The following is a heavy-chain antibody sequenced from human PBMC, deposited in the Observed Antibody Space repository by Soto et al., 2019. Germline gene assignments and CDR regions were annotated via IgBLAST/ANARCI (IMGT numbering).Heavy chain of an antibody. V-gene: IGHV4-4*02. D-gene: IGHD6-13*01. CDR2: IYHSGST. J-gene: IGHJ6*03. CDR3: ASRDHFSLAAAGIPNNPGYYYYYMDV. CDR1: SGSISSSNW. Sequence: QVQLQESGPGLVKPSGTLSLTCAVSSGSISSSNWWSWVRQPPGKGLEWIGEIYHSGSTNYNPSLKSRVTISVDKSKNQFSLKLSSVTAADTAVYYCASRDHFSLAAAGIPNNPGYYYYYMDVWGKGTTVTVSS.